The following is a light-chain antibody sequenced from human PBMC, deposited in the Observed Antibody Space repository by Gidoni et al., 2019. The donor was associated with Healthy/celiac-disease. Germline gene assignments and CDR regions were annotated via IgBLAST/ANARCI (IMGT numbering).Light chain of an antibody. CDR3: QQSYSTPPIT. V-gene: IGKV1-39*01. CDR2: DAS. J-gene: IGKJ5*01. CDR1: QSISSY. Sequence: DIQMTQSPSSLSASVGDKFTIICRASQSISSYLNWYQQKQGKAPKILIYDASSLQIGVPSRFSGSGSGTDFTLTISSLQPADFATYYCQQSYSTPPITFGQGTRLEIK.